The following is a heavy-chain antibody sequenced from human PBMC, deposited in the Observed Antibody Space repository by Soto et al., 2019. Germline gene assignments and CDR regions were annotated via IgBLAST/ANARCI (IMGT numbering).Heavy chain of an antibody. CDR1: GFTFDDYA. CDR3: VKDESINWYSGHFRH. V-gene: IGHV3-9*01. D-gene: IGHD6-13*01. CDR2: INWNSGSI. Sequence: GGSLRLSCAASGFTFDDYAMHWVRQVPGKGLEWVSGINWNSGSIGYADSVKGRFAISRDNAKNSLHLQMNSLRAEDTAFYYCVKDESINWYSGHFRHWGQGTLVTSPQ. J-gene: IGHJ1*01.